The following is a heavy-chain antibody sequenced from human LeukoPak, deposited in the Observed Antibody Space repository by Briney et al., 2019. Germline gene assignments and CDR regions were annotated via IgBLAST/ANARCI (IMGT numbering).Heavy chain of an antibody. Sequence: SETLSLTCTVSGVSISSSTYYWAWIRQPPGKGLEWIGSIYYGGSTYYNPSLKSRVTISVDTSKNQFSLKLSSVTAADTAMYYCARADDDYVWGSYRLDAFDIWGQGTMVTVSS. CDR3: ARADDDYVWGSYRLDAFDI. CDR1: GVSISSSTYY. J-gene: IGHJ3*02. D-gene: IGHD3-16*02. CDR2: IYYGGST. V-gene: IGHV4-39*07.